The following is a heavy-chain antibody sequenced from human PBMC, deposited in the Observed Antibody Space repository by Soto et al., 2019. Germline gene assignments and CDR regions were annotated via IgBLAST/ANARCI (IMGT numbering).Heavy chain of an antibody. J-gene: IGHJ3*02. V-gene: IGHV1-69*13. CDR3: ARDCTNGVCLRAAFDI. CDR2: IIPIFGTA. D-gene: IGHD2-8*01. Sequence: GASVKVSWKASGGTFSSYAISWVRQAPGQGLEWMGGIIPIFGTANYAQKFQGRVTITADESTSTAYMELSSLRSEDAAVYYCARDCTNGVCLRAAFDIWGQGTMVTVSS. CDR1: GGTFSSYA.